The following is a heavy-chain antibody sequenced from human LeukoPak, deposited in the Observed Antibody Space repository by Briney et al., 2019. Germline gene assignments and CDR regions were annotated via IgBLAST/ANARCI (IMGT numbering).Heavy chain of an antibody. CDR1: GFTFSSYW. Sequence: GGSLRLSCAASGFTFSSYWMHWVRQAPGKGLEWVAVVSYDGSNKYYADSVMGRFTISRDDSKNTLYLQMNSLRAEDTAVYYCAREALRGLSAIGYYFDYWGQGTLVTVSS. D-gene: IGHD4-17*01. V-gene: IGHV3-30-3*01. CDR2: VSYDGSNK. J-gene: IGHJ4*02. CDR3: AREALRGLSAIGYYFDY.